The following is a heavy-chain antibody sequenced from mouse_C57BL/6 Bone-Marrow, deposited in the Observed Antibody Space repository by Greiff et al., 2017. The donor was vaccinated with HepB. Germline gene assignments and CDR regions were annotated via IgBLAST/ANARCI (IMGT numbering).Heavy chain of an antibody. D-gene: IGHD1-1*01. CDR1: GYTFTDYN. CDR3: ARSDYDLWYFDV. J-gene: IGHJ1*03. V-gene: IGHV1-18*01. Sequence: EVKLQQSGPELVKPGASVKIPCKASGYTFTDYNMDWVKQSHGKSLEWIGDINPNNGGTIYNQKFKGKATLTVDKSSSTAYMELRSLTSEDTAVYYCARSDYDLWYFDVWGTGTTVTVSS. CDR2: INPNNGGT.